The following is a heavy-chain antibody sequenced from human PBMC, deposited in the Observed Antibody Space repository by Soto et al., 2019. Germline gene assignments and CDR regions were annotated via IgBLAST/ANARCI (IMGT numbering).Heavy chain of an antibody. D-gene: IGHD3-10*01. CDR3: AKDMRSSQGGSYAAEL. CDR1: GFFFEDYA. CDR2: ISWNSGNI. Sequence: EVQLVASGGGLVQPGRSLRLSCAASGFFFEDYAMHWVRQAPGKDLEWVSAISWNSGNIGYADSVKGRFTISRDNAKNSLYLQMHSLRTEDTAFYFCAKDMRSSQGGSYAAELWCQGTLVTVSS. V-gene: IGHV3-9*01. J-gene: IGHJ4*02.